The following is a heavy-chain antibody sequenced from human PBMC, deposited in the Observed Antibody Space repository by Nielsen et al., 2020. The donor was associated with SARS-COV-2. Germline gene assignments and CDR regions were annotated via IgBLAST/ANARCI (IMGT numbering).Heavy chain of an antibody. Sequence: WIRQPPGKGLEWVGRIKSKTDGGTTDYADSVKGRFTISRDNSKNMLYLQMNSLRAEDTAVYYCARVKPDTAMADYYYGMDVWGQGTTVTVSS. D-gene: IGHD5-18*01. V-gene: IGHV3-15*01. CDR3: ARVKPDTAMADYYYGMDV. J-gene: IGHJ6*02. CDR2: IKSKTDGGTT.